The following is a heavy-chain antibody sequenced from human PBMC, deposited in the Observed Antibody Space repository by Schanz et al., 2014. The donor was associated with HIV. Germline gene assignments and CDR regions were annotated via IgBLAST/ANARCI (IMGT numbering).Heavy chain of an antibody. CDR1: GFNFNNYA. V-gene: IGHV3-23*01. D-gene: IGHD5-18*01. CDR3: VKAYSSGFSGAGS. CDR2: ISGSDGDT. J-gene: IGHJ5*02. Sequence: EEQLLESGGGLVQPGGSLRLSCAASGFNFNNYAMTWVRQAPGKGLDWVSTISGSDGDTYYADSVKGRFTISRDNSRNALYLHMNSLRADDTAIYYCVKAYSSGFSGAGSWGQGALVTVSS.